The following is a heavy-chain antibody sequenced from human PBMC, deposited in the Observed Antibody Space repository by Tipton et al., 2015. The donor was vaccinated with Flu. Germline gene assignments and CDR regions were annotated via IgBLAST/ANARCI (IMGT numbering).Heavy chain of an antibody. D-gene: IGHD6-13*01. J-gene: IGHJ4*02. CDR3: AKVSSWSFFFDS. V-gene: IGHV4-31*03. CDR2: IYYSGLS. CDR1: GDSISSGGYY. Sequence: TLSLTCTVSGDSISSGGYYWTWIRQRPGKGLEWIGYIYYSGLSLYNPSLKSRLTISVDKSKNQFSLRLNSVTAADTTLYYCAKVSSWSFFFDSWGQGTQVTVSS.